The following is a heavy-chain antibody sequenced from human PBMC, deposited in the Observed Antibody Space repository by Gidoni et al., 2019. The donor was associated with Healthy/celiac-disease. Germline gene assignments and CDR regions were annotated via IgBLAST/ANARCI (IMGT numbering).Heavy chain of an antibody. Sequence: QVQLQQWGAGLLKPPETLSLTCAVYGGSFSGYYWSWIRQPPGKGLEWIGEINHSGSTNYNPSLKSRVTISVDTSKNQFSLKLSSVTAADTAVYYCARGRAGTPGDFDYWGQGTLVTVSS. CDR3: ARGRAGTPGDFDY. V-gene: IGHV4-34*01. J-gene: IGHJ4*02. CDR1: GGSFSGYY. CDR2: INHSGST. D-gene: IGHD1-1*01.